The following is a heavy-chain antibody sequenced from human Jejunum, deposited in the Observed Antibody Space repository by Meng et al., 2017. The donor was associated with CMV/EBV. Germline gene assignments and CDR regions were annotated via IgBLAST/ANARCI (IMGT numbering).Heavy chain of an antibody. CDR3: ATAGQYRLDN. CDR1: GFTFNNYA. CDR2: MNSDGSTT. J-gene: IGHJ4*01. V-gene: IGHV3-74*02. Sequence: EVQVLAVGGVLLQPVGSLRLSCAASGFTFNNYAMTWVRQAPGKGLVWVSRMNSDGSTTDYADSVKGRFTISRDNAKNTLYLQMNSLRVDDTAVYYCATAGQYRLDNWGHGTLVTVSS. D-gene: IGHD6-13*01.